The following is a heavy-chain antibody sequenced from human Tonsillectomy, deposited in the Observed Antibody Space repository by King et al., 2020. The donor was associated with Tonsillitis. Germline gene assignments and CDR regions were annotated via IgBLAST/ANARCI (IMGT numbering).Heavy chain of an antibody. V-gene: IGHV4-31*01. Sequence: QVQLQESGSGLVKPSQTLSLTCTVSGGSISSDGYYWTWIRQHPGKGLDWIGYIYYTWTTYYNPSLKSLGNISVDTSKNQFSLKMSSVTAADTAVYYCARLFRPYYFDFWGQGTLVTVSS. J-gene: IGHJ4*02. CDR2: IYYTWTT. CDR1: GGSISSDGYY. D-gene: IGHD3/OR15-3a*01. CDR3: ARLFRPYYFDF.